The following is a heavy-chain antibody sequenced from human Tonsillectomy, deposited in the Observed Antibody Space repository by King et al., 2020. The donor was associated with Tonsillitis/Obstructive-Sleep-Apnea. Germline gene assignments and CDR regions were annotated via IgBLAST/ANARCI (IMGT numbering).Heavy chain of an antibody. CDR1: GFSLSTSGVG. D-gene: IGHD4-17*01. CDR3: AHSSTTSTPFAY. J-gene: IGHJ4*02. Sequence: TLKESGPTLVKPTQTLTLTRTFSGFSLSTSGVGVGWIRQPPGKALEWIALIYWDDDKRYSSSLKSRLTITKDTSKNQVVLTMTNMDPVDTATYYCAHSSTTSTPFAYWGQGTLVTVSS. CDR2: IYWDDDK. V-gene: IGHV2-5*02.